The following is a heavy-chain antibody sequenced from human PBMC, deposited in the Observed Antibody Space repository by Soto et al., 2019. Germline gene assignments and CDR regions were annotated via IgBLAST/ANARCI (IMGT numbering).Heavy chain of an antibody. CDR3: ARDRGFADGNSFDY. Sequence: ASVKVSCKASGYTSTSYGISWVRQAPGQGLEWMGWISAYNGNTNYAQKLQGRVTMTTDTSTSTAYMELRSLRSDDTAVYYCARDRGFADGNSFDYWGQGTLVTVSS. D-gene: IGHD3-10*01. CDR1: GYTSTSYG. J-gene: IGHJ4*02. CDR2: ISAYNGNT. V-gene: IGHV1-18*01.